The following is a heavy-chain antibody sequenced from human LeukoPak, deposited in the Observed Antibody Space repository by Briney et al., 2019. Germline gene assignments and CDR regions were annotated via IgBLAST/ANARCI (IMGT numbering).Heavy chain of an antibody. D-gene: IGHD4-23*01. CDR3: ARRKVGGNSVEFDY. Sequence: SGPTLVNPTQTLTLTCTCSGFSLSPSGVGVGWIRQPPGKALEWLAFIYRNDDKRNTPSLKSRLTITKDTSKNQVVLTMTNMDPVDTATYFCARRKVGGNSVEFDYWGQGIMVTVSS. J-gene: IGHJ4*02. V-gene: IGHV2-5*01. CDR2: IYRNDDK. CDR1: GFSLSPSGVG.